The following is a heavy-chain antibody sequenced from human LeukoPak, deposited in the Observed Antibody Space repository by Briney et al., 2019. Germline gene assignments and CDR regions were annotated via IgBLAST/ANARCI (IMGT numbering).Heavy chain of an antibody. CDR2: IIPIFGTA. Sequence: GASVKVSCKASGGTFSSYAISWVRQAPGQGLEWMGGIIPIFGTANYAQKFQGRVTITADESTSTAYMELSSLRSEDTAVYYCARDWLTRSWSGHYKGWFDPWGQGTLVTVSS. J-gene: IGHJ5*02. CDR3: ARDWLTRSWSGHYKGWFDP. V-gene: IGHV1-69*13. CDR1: GGTFSSYA. D-gene: IGHD3-3*01.